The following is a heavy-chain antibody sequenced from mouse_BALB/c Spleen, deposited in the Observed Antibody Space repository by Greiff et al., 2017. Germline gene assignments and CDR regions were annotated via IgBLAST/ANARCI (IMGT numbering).Heavy chain of an antibody. CDR3: ARDRSGNYASAMDD. CDR2: ISDGGSYT. Sequence: EVQLVESGGGLVKPGGSLKLSCAASGFSFSDYYMYWFRQTPEKRLEWVATISDGGSYTYYPDSVKGRFTISRDNAKNNLYLQMSSLKSEDTAMYYCARDRSGNYASAMDDWGQGTSVTVSS. J-gene: IGHJ4*01. D-gene: IGHD2-1*01. CDR1: GFSFSDYY. V-gene: IGHV5-4*02.